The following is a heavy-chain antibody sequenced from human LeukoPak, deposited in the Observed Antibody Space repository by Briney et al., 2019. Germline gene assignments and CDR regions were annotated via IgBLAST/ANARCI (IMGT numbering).Heavy chain of an antibody. D-gene: IGHD6-13*01. CDR3: AKGVSSWYYYFDY. CDR1: GFTFSNYW. Sequence: GGSLRLSCAASGFTFSNYWMSWVRQAPGKGLEWVANIKQDGSQRYFVDSVKGRFTISRDNAKNTLYLQMNSLRAEDTAVYYCAKGVSSWYYYFDYWGQGTPVTVSS. V-gene: IGHV3-7*01. CDR2: IKQDGSQR. J-gene: IGHJ4*02.